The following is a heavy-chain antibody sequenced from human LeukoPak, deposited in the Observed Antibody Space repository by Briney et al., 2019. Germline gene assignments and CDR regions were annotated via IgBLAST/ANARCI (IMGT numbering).Heavy chain of an antibody. CDR3: AKDPHPYYDILTGYYFDY. CDR2: ISGSGGST. J-gene: IGHJ4*02. D-gene: IGHD3-9*01. V-gene: IGHV3-23*01. CDR1: GFTFSSYA. Sequence: PGGSLRLSCAASGFTFSSYAMSWVRQAPGKGLEWVSAISGSGGSTYYADSVKGRFTISRDNSKNTLYLQMNSLRAEDTAIYYCAKDPHPYYDILTGYYFDYWGQGTPVTVSS.